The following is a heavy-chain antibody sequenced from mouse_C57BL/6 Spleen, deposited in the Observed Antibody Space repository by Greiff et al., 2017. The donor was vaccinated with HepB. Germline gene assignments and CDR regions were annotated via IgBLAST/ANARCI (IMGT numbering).Heavy chain of an antibody. Sequence: VQLQQPGAELVMPGASVKLSCKASGYTFTSYWMHWVKQRPGQGLEWIGEIDPSDSYTNYNQKFKGKSTLTVDKSSSTAYMQLSSLTSEDSAVYYCARVIYYDYDEGYYAMDYWGQGTSVTVSS. CDR2: IDPSDSYT. V-gene: IGHV1-69*01. CDR3: ARVIYYDYDEGYYAMDY. J-gene: IGHJ4*01. CDR1: GYTFTSYW. D-gene: IGHD2-4*01.